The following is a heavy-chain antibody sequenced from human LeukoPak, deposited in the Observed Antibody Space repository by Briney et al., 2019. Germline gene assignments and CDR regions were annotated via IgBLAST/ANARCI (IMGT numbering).Heavy chain of an antibody. Sequence: ASVKVSCKVSGYTFTGYYMHWVRQAPGQGLEWMGWINPISGVTKYAQKFQGRVTMTRDTSISTAYMELSGLRSDDTAMYYCARKVVYNYGYYYDYWGQGTLVTVSS. D-gene: IGHD5-18*01. V-gene: IGHV1-2*02. CDR1: GYTFTGYY. CDR2: INPISGVT. J-gene: IGHJ4*02. CDR3: ARKVVYNYGYYYDY.